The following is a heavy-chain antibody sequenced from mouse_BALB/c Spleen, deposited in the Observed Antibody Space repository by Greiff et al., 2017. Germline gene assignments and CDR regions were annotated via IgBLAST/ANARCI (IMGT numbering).Heavy chain of an antibody. Sequence: VQLQQTGPELVKPGASVKISCKASGYSFTDYIMLWVKQSHGKSLEWIGNINPYYGSTSYNLKFKGKATLTVDKSSSTAYMQLNSLTSEDSAVYYCARGDRYDGDYYAMDYWGQGTSVTVSS. CDR3: ARGDRYDGDYYAMDY. CDR2: INPYYGST. J-gene: IGHJ4*01. V-gene: IGHV1-39*01. CDR1: GYSFTDYI. D-gene: IGHD2-14*01.